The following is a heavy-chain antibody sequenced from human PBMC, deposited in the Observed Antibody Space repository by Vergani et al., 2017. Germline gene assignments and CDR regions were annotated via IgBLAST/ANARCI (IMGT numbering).Heavy chain of an antibody. CDR2: IFTSGST. CDR1: GGSISSGSYY. CDR3: ASTSLYCGSGAIGY. D-gene: IGHD3-10*01. J-gene: IGHJ4*02. Sequence: QVQLQESGPALVKPSQTLSLTCTVSGGSISSGSYYWSWIRQPAGKGLEWIGRIFTSGSTNYNPSLKSRVTISVDTSKNQFSLKLSSVTAADTAVYYCASTSLYCGSGAIGYWGQGTLVTVSS. V-gene: IGHV4-61*02.